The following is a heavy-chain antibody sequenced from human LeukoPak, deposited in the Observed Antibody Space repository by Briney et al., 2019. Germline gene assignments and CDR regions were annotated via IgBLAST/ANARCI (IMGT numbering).Heavy chain of an antibody. CDR3: ARSVSRIAVAGTGPMGV. CDR2: INPNSGGT. J-gene: IGHJ6*02. CDR1: GYTFTGYY. D-gene: IGHD6-19*01. V-gene: IGHV1-2*02. Sequence: ASVKVSCKASGYTFTGYYMHWVRQAPGQGLEWMGWINPNSGGTNYAQKFQGRVTMTRDTSISTAYMELSRLRSDDTAVYYCARSVSRIAVAGTGPMGVWGQGTTVTVSS.